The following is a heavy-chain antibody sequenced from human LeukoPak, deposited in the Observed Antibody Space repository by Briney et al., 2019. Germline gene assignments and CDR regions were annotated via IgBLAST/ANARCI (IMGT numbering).Heavy chain of an antibody. V-gene: IGHV1-8*03. CDR1: GYTFTNYD. CDR3: ARDGDYHGSGNFDY. Sequence: GASVKVSCKTSGYTFTNYDINWVRQATGQGLEWMGWMNPNSGNTGYAQKFQGRVTITRDTSISTAYMELSSLRSEDTAVYYCARDGDYHGSGNFDYWGQGTLVTVSS. CDR2: MNPNSGNT. J-gene: IGHJ4*02. D-gene: IGHD3-10*01.